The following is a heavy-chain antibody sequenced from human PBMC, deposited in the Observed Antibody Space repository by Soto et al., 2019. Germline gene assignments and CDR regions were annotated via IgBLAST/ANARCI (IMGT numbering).Heavy chain of an antibody. CDR1: GGSISSSSYY. D-gene: IGHD6-19*01. Sequence: PSETLSLTCTVSGGSISSSSYYWGWIRQPPGKGLEWIGSIYYSGSTYYNQSLKSRVTISVDTSKNQNSLKLSSVTAADTALYYCARHGEIAVAGTRENYYYYYMDVWGKGTTVTVSS. CDR3: ARHGEIAVAGTRENYYYYYMDV. V-gene: IGHV4-39*01. J-gene: IGHJ6*03. CDR2: IYYSGST.